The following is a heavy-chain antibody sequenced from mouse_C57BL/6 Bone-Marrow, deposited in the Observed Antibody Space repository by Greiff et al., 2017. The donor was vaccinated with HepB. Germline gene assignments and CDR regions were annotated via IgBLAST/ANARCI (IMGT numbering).Heavy chain of an antibody. Sequence: QVQLQQSGAELARPGASVKLSCKASGYTFTSYGISWVKQRTGQGLEWIGEIYPRSGNTYYNEKFKGKATLTADKSSSTAYMELRSLTSEDSAVYFCARERAAQGHGAYWGQVTLVTVSA. V-gene: IGHV1-81*01. CDR1: GYTFTSYG. CDR2: IYPRSGNT. J-gene: IGHJ3*01. D-gene: IGHD3-2*02. CDR3: ARERAAQGHGAY.